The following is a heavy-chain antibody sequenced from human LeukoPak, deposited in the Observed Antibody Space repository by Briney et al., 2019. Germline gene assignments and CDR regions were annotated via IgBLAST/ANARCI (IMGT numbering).Heavy chain of an antibody. CDR1: GFTFSNYA. V-gene: IGHV3-23*01. Sequence: PGGSLRLSCAASGFTFSNYAMSWVRQAPGKGLEWVSAISGSGGSTYYADSVKGRFTISRDNSKNTLYRQMNSLRAEDTAVYYCAKDLDAYQSAFDVWGQGTMVTVSS. CDR3: AKDLDAYQSAFDV. J-gene: IGHJ3*01. CDR2: ISGSGGST. D-gene: IGHD2-2*01.